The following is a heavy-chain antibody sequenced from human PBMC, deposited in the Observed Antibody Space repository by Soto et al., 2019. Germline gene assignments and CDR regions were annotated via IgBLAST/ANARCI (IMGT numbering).Heavy chain of an antibody. Sequence: EVQVLDSGGGLVQPGGSQRLSCEASGFTFSNYAMSWVRQAPGKGLEWVSTISATGSTLYADSVKGRFTIPRDNSKNTVYLQMNFLRAEDTAVYYCAKVYNKWAVDQRGYCDYWGQGTLVTFSS. D-gene: IGHD6-19*01. CDR3: AKVYNKWAVDQRGYCDY. CDR2: ISATGST. CDR1: GFTFSNYA. V-gene: IGHV3-23*01. J-gene: IGHJ4*02.